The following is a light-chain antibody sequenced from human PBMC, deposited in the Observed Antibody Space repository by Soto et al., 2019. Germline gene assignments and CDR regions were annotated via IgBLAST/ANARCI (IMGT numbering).Light chain of an antibody. J-gene: IGKJ1*01. CDR1: QSVRSN. CDR3: QQYNKWPQT. CDR2: GAS. Sequence: EIVMTQSPATLSVSPGERSTLPCRASQSVRSNLAWYQQKPGQAPRLLIYGASTRDTGVPDTVSGSGSGTEFSLTISGLQSEDFAVYYCQQYNKWPQTFGQGTKVDIK. V-gene: IGKV3-15*01.